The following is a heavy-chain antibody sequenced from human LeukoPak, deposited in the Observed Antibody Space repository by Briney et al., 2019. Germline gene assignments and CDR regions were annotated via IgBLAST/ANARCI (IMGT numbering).Heavy chain of an antibody. V-gene: IGHV1-18*01. J-gene: IGHJ4*02. D-gene: IGHD4-17*01. CDR3: ARAQFYGDPSGY. CDR1: GYSFTSYG. CDR2: ISAYNGNT. Sequence: GESLKISCKGSGYSFTSYGISWVRQAPGQGLEWMGWISAYNGNTNYAQKLQGRVTMTTDTSTTTAYMELRSLISDDTAVYYCARAQFYGDPSGYWGQGTLVTVSS.